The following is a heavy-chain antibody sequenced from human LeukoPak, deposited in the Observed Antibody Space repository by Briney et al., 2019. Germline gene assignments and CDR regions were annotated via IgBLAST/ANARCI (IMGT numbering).Heavy chain of an antibody. CDR3: ARVNYYDSSGFDY. CDR1: GGTFSSYT. D-gene: IGHD3-22*01. CDR2: IIPILGIA. J-gene: IGHJ4*02. V-gene: IGHV1-69*02. Sequence: SVKVSCKASGGTFSSYTISWVRQAPGQGLEWMGRIIPILGIANYAQKFQGRVTITADKSTSTAYMELSSLRSEDTAVYYCARVNYYDSSGFDYWGLGTLVTVSS.